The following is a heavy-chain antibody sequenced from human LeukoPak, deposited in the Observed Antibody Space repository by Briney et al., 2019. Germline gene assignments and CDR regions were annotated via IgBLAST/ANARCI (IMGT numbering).Heavy chain of an antibody. J-gene: IGHJ6*02. Sequence: PSETLSLTCTVSGGSISSYYWSWIRQPPGKGLEWIGYIYYSGSTNYNPSLKSRVTISVDTSKNQFSLKLSSVTAADTAVYYCARANDLWYYGMDVWGQGTTVTVSS. CDR1: GGSISSYY. CDR2: IYYSGST. V-gene: IGHV4-59*01. D-gene: IGHD3-3*01. CDR3: ARANDLWYYGMDV.